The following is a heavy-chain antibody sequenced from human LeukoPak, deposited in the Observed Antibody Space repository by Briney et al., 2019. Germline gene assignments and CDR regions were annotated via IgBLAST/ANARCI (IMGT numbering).Heavy chain of an antibody. V-gene: IGHV4-31*03. J-gene: IGHJ3*02. CDR2: IYYSGST. CDR3: ARAQAFDI. CDR1: GGSISSGSYY. Sequence: SETLSLTCTVSGGSISSGSYYWGWIRQPPGKGLEWIGYIYYSGSTYYNPSLKSRVTISVDTSKNQFSLKLSSVTAADTAVYYCARAQAFDIWGQGTMVTVSS.